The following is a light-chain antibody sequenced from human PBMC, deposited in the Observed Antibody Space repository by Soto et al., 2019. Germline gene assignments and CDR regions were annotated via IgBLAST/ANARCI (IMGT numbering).Light chain of an antibody. CDR2: DIN. CDR1: SSDVGNYIF. Sequence: QSALTQPASVSGSPGQSITISCTRTSSDVGNYIFVSWYRQHPGKAPKLMMYDINNRPSGVSNRFSGSKSGNTASLTFSGLQAEDEADCYCGSYTTGAPYVFGTGTKVTVL. V-gene: IGLV2-14*01. J-gene: IGLJ1*01. CDR3: GSYTTGAPYV.